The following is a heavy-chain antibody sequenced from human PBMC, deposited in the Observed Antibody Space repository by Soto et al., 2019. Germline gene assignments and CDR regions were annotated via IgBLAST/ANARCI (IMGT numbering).Heavy chain of an antibody. CDR1: GFTFSGGS. CDR2: ISTTSTYI. D-gene: IGHD3-10*02. CDR3: VRDYVMDV. Sequence: GGSLRLSCAASGFTFSGGSINWVRQAPGKGLEWVASISTTSTYIYYADSVKGRFTISRDNAKNSLHLQMNSLRAEDTAVYYCVRDYVMDVWGQGTTVTVSS. J-gene: IGHJ6*02. V-gene: IGHV3-21*01.